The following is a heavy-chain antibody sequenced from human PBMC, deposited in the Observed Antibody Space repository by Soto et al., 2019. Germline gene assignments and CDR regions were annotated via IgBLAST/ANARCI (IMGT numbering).Heavy chain of an antibody. V-gene: IGHV3-64*01. D-gene: IGHD3-16*02. J-gene: IGHJ6*03. CDR3: ARDSGYSAYDYIWGSYRYTSGNYYYYYMDV. Sequence: PGGSLRLSCAASGFTFSSYAMHWVRQAPGKGLEYVSAISSNGGSTYYANSVKGRFTISRDNSKNTLYLQMGSLRAEDMAVYYCARDSGYSAYDYIWGSYRYTSGNYYYYYMDVWGKGTTVTVSS. CDR2: ISSNGGST. CDR1: GFTFSSYA.